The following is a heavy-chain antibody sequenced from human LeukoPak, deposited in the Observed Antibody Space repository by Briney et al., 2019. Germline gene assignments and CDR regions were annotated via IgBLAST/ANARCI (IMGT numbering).Heavy chain of an antibody. V-gene: IGHV4-59*01. CDR1: SGFITAYY. J-gene: IGHJ4*02. D-gene: IGHD7-27*01. Sequence: SETLSLTCSVSSGFITAYYWSWIRQPPGKGLEWIGYVYYTGSTEYNPSLRSRVTISLEMSTHQFSLNLTSVTAADTAVYYCATNTGTVFDYWGQGALVTVSS. CDR3: ATNTGTVFDY. CDR2: VYYTGST.